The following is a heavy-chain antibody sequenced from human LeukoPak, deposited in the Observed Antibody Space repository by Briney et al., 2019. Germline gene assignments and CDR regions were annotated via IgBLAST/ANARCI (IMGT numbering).Heavy chain of an antibody. CDR3: GGGKVVPAAGGGGDDAFDI. Sequence: SVKVSCKASGGTFSSYDISWVRQAPGQGLEWMGGIIPIFGTANYAQKFQGRVTITTDESTSTAYMELSSLRSEDTAGVYWGGGKVVPAAGGGGDDAFDIWGQGTMVTVSS. CDR2: IIPIFGTA. J-gene: IGHJ3*02. CDR1: GGTFSSYD. V-gene: IGHV1-69*05. D-gene: IGHD2-2*01.